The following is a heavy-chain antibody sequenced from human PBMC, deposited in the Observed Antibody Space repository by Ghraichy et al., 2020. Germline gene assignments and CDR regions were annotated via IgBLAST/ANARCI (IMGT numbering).Heavy chain of an antibody. D-gene: IGHD3-22*01. CDR2: INPDGSAK. CDR1: DFTFSNYW. Sequence: GESQNISCAASDFTFSNYWMNWVRRPPGKGLEWVANINPDGSAKTYVDSVKGRFTVSRDNAKKSLYLQMNNLRGEDTAVYYCAGWSSGGNPWGQGTLVTVSS. CDR3: AGWSSGGNP. J-gene: IGHJ5*02. V-gene: IGHV3-7*01.